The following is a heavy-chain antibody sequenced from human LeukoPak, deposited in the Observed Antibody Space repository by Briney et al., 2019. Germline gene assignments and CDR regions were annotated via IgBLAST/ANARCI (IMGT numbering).Heavy chain of an antibody. D-gene: IGHD2-2*01. CDR2: ISHSGST. V-gene: IGHV4-34*01. CDR1: GVSFSGYY. Sequence: SETLSLTCAVYGVSFSGYYLSWNRQPPGKGLEWIGEISHSGSTNYNPYLKSRVTISVDTSKNQFSLKLSSVTAADTAVYYCASRTTLGYCSSTSCIRGRYFDYWGQGTLVTVSS. J-gene: IGHJ4*02. CDR3: ASRTTLGYCSSTSCIRGRYFDY.